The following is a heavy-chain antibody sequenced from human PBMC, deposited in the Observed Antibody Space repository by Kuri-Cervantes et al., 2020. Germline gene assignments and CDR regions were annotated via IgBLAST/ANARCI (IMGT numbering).Heavy chain of an antibody. V-gene: IGHV3-66*02. Sequence: GGSLRLSCAASGFTVSSSYMSWVRQAPGKGLEWVSVIYSGGSKYYADSVKGRFTISRDNSKNTLYLQMNSLRAEDTAVYYCARTSNYYGSGSWPWDYWGQGTLVTVSS. CDR1: GFTVSSSY. J-gene: IGHJ4*02. CDR3: ARTSNYYGSGSWPWDY. CDR2: IYSGGSK. D-gene: IGHD3-10*01.